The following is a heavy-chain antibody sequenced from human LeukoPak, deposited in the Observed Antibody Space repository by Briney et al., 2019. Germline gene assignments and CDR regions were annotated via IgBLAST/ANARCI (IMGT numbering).Heavy chain of an antibody. Sequence: ETLSLTCTVSGGSISSYYWSWVRQAPGKGLEWVSSISSSSYIYYADSVKGRFTISRDNAKNSLYLQMNSLRAEDTAVYYCARAGRYFDWSAFDIWGHGTMVTVSS. V-gene: IGHV3-69-1*01. D-gene: IGHD3-9*01. CDR2: ISSSSYI. J-gene: IGHJ3*02. CDR1: GGSISSYY. CDR3: ARAGRYFDWSAFDI.